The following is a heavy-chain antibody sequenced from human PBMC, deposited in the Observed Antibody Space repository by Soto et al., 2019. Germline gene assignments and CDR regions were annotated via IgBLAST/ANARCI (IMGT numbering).Heavy chain of an antibody. CDR2: IYYSGST. J-gene: IGHJ5*02. D-gene: IGHD3-22*01. CDR1: GGSMISYY. CDR3: ARGEATYYYDSSGYSMWFDP. Sequence: SETLSLTCTVSGGSMISYYWSWIRQPPGKGLEWIGYIYYSGSTNYNPSLKSRVTISVDTSKNQFSLKLSSVTAADTAVYYCARGEATYYYDSSGYSMWFDPWRQGTLVTVSS. V-gene: IGHV4-59*01.